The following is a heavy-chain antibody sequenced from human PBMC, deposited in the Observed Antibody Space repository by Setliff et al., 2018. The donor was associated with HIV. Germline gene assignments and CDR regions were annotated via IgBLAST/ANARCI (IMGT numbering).Heavy chain of an antibody. V-gene: IGHV3-7*01. CDR2: IRPDGSAT. J-gene: IGHJ4*02. D-gene: IGHD6-19*01. Sequence: GGSLRLSCAASGFTFSSAWMGWVRQAPAKGVEWVANIRPDGSATYYVDSVKGRFTISRDNSKSAVYLQRNSLRPEDTALYYCARDSEPGTRVAGTTGLDYWGQGSLVTVSS. CDR1: GFTFSSAW. CDR3: ARDSEPGTRVAGTTGLDY.